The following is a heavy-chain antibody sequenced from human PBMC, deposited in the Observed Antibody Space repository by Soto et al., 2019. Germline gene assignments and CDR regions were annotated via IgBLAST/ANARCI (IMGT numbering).Heavy chain of an antibody. CDR1: GFSLSASGEG. CDR2: SYWDDEK. J-gene: IGHJ4*02. CDR3: VHGLAY. V-gene: IGHV2-5*02. Sequence: SGPTLVNPTQPLTLKCTFSGFSLSASGEGVGWIRQPPGKALEWLALSYWDDEKRYSPSMKSRLTIIKDTSMNQVVLTMTNMDPEDTARYYCVHGLAYWGQGIPVT.